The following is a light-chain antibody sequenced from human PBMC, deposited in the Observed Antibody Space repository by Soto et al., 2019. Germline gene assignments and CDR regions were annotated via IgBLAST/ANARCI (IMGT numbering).Light chain of an antibody. V-gene: IGLV2-14*01. CDR2: DVS. J-gene: IGLJ1*01. Sequence: QSALAQSVSVSGSLGVSIGISCTRTNSKGGGYNYVSWYQQHPGKTPKLMIYDVSNRPSGVSNRFSGSKSGNTASLTISGLQAEDEADYYCSSYTSSSTRVFGTGTKVTVL. CDR1: NSKGGGYNY. CDR3: SSYTSSSTRV.